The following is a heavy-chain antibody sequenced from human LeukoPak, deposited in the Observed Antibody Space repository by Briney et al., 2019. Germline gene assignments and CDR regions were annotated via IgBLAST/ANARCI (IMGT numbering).Heavy chain of an antibody. J-gene: IGHJ6*02. CDR1: GFTFSSYW. CDR2: IKQDGSEK. D-gene: IGHD3-9*01. Sequence: GGSLRLSCAASGFTFSSYWMSWVRQAPGKGLEWVANIKQDGSEKYYVDSVKGRFTISRDNAKNSLYLQMNSLRAKDTAVYYCARILTGYRPYYYYYGMDVWGQGTTVTVSS. V-gene: IGHV3-7*01. CDR3: ARILTGYRPYYYYYGMDV.